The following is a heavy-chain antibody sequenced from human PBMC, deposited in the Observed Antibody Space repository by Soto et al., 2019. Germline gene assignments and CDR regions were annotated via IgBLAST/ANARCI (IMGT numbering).Heavy chain of an antibody. CDR3: ARVWGGAFDF. D-gene: IGHD3-10*01. J-gene: IGHJ3*01. CDR1: GGSISSYY. CDR2: IYYSGST. Sequence: PSETLSLTCRVSGGSISSYYWSWIRQPPGKGLEWIGYIYYSGSTNYNPSLKSRVTISVDTSKNQFSLKLSSVTAADTAVYYCARVWGGAFDFWGQGTIVTVSS. V-gene: IGHV4-59*01.